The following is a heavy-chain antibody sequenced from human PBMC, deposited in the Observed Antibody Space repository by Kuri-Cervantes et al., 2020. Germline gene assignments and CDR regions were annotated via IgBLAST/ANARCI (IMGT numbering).Heavy chain of an antibody. Sequence: SVKVSCKASGGTFSSYTISWVRQAPGQGLEWMGRIIPILGIANYAQKFQGRVTITADKSTSTAYMELSSLRSEDTAVYYCASEIYYDSSGYLLNYWGQRTLVTVSS. D-gene: IGHD3-22*01. CDR2: IIPILGIA. V-gene: IGHV1-69*02. CDR3: ASEIYYDSSGYLLNY. CDR1: GGTFSSYT. J-gene: IGHJ4*02.